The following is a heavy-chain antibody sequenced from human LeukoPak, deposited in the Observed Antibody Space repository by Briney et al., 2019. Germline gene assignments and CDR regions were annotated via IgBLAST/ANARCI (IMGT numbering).Heavy chain of an antibody. Sequence: PSQTLSLTCTVSGVSISSGDYYWSWIRQPPGKGLEWIGYIYYSGSTYYNPSLKSRVTISVDTSKNQFSLKLSSVTAAETAVYYCARGGCRGNMVRGVIIFSGFDPWGQGTLVTVSS. J-gene: IGHJ5*02. CDR1: GVSISSGDYY. CDR3: ARGGCRGNMVRGVIIFSGFDP. D-gene: IGHD3-10*01. V-gene: IGHV4-30-4*01. CDR2: IYYSGST.